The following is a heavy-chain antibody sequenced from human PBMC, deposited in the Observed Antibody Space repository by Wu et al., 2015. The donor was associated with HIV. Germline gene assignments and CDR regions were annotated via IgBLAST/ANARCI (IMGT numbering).Heavy chain of an antibody. CDR3: ARDQGQLPYPLPDY. CDR1: GYTFTRYY. Sequence: QVQLVQSGAEVKSPGASVMVSCQASGYTFTRYYIHWVRQAPGQGLEWMGWITPTSGGTHYAPKFQGRVTMTRDTSISTAYMELSRLKSDDTAVYYCARDQGQLPYPLPDYWGQGTLVTVSS. V-gene: IGHV1-2*02. CDR2: ITPTSGGT. J-gene: IGHJ4*02. D-gene: IGHD2-2*01.